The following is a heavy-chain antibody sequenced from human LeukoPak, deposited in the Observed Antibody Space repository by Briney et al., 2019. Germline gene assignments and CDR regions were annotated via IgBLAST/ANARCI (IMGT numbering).Heavy chain of an antibody. Sequence: TGGSLRLSCAASGFTFSSYWMSWVRQAPGKGLEWVANIKQDGSEKYYVDSVKGRFTISRDNAKNSLYLQMNSLRAEDTAVYYCARGLVAPYWYFDLWGRGTLVTVSS. V-gene: IGHV3-7*01. CDR2: IKQDGSEK. J-gene: IGHJ2*01. D-gene: IGHD5-12*01. CDR3: ARGLVAPYWYFDL. CDR1: GFTFSSYW.